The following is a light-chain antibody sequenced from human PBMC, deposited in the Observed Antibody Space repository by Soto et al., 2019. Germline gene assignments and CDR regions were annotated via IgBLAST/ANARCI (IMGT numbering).Light chain of an antibody. CDR2: GAS. J-gene: IGKJ3*01. CDR1: QSVSSSY. CDR3: QQYGRSPFT. V-gene: IGKV3-20*01. Sequence: EIVLTQSPGTLSLSPGERATLSCRASQSVSSSYLAWYQQKPGQAPRLLIYGASSRATGIPGSFSGSGSGTDFTLTISRLETDDFAVYYCQQYGRSPFTFGPGTKVDIK.